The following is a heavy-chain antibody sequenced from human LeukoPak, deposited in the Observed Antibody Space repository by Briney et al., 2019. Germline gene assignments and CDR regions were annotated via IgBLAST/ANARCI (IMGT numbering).Heavy chain of an antibody. CDR3: ARLGPGRDVSNSFDL. V-gene: IGHV3-21*06. CDR1: GFSFSMYD. J-gene: IGHJ4*02. CDR2: ISSRSTYR. D-gene: IGHD5-24*01. Sequence: PGGSLRLSCEASGFSFSMYDMTWVRQAPGKGLEYVSSISSRSTYRFSADSVRGRFTISRDDAKNLLFLHMNSLRGDDTAVYYCARLGPGRDVSNSFDLWGQGTLVTVSS.